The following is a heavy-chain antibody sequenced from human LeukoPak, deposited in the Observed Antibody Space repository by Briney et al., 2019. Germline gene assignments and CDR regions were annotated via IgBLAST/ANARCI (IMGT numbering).Heavy chain of an antibody. D-gene: IGHD2-21*01. CDR1: GYTFIDYD. V-gene: IGHV1-8*01. Sequence: EASVKVSCKASGYTFIDYDTNWVRQAPGQGLEWMGLMSPHNGHTEYAQNFQGRVTMTRDTSTGTAYMELRSLRSEDTAVYYCARRTPRCGGTCYDAFDVWGQGTMVTVSS. CDR3: ARRTPRCGGTCYDAFDV. CDR2: MSPHNGHT. J-gene: IGHJ3*01.